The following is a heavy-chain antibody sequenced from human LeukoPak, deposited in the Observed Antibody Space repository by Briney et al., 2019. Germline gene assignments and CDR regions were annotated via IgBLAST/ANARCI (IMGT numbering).Heavy chain of an antibody. D-gene: IGHD3-22*01. CDR2: IYSGGST. Sequence: PGGSLRLSCAASGSTVSSNYMSWVRQAPGKGLEWVSVIYSGGSTYYADSVKGRFTISRDNSKNTLYLQMNSLRAEDTAVYYCASLSPLYYDSSGYPYWGQGTLVTVSS. CDR1: GSTVSSNY. V-gene: IGHV3-53*01. J-gene: IGHJ4*02. CDR3: ASLSPLYYDSSGYPY.